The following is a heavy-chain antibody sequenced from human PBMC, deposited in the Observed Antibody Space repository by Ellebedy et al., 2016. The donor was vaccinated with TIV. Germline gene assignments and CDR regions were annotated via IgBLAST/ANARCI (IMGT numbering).Heavy chain of an antibody. CDR2: ISYSGST. CDR3: ARLIAVADYYYYGMDV. D-gene: IGHD6-19*01. CDR1: GGSISSYY. Sequence: MPSETLSLTCTVSGGSISSYYWSWIRQPPGKGLEWIGYISYSGSTNYNPSLKSRVTISVDTSKNQFSLKLSSVTAADTAVYYCARLIAVADYYYYGMDVWGQGTTVTVSS. J-gene: IGHJ6*02. V-gene: IGHV4-59*08.